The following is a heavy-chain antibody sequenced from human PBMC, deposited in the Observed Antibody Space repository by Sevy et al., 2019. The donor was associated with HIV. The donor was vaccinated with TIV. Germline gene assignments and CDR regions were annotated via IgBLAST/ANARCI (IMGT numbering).Heavy chain of an antibody. CDR3: VKEGGGEGGDH. J-gene: IGHJ4*02. CDR2: IQYDGSNK. CDR1: GFSFSSYG. Sequence: GGSLRLSCASSGFSFSSYGMHWVRQAPGKGLEWMSYIQYDGSNKDYADSVKGRFTISRDNSKNTLNLQMNSLRVEDRAVFYWVKEGGGEGGDHWGQGTLVTVSS. V-gene: IGHV3-30*02. D-gene: IGHD2-21*01.